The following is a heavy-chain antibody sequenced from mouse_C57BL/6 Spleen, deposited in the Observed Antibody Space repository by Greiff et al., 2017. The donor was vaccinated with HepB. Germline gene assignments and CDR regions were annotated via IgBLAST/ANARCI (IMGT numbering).Heavy chain of an antibody. V-gene: IGHV1-74*01. CDR1: GYTFTSYW. CDR2: IHPSDSDT. Sequence: QVQLQQPGAELVKPGASVKVSCKASGYTFTSYWMHWVKQRPGQGLEWIGRIHPSDSDTNYNQKFKGKATLTVDKSSSTAYMQLSSLTSEDSAVYYCAIYSNCGGAWFAYWGQGTLVTVSA. CDR3: AIYSNCGGAWFAY. J-gene: IGHJ3*01. D-gene: IGHD2-5*01.